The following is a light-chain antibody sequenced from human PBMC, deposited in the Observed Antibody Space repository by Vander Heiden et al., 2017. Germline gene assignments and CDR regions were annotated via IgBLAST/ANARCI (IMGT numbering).Light chain of an antibody. V-gene: IGKV3-11*01. J-gene: IGKJ4*01. CDR3: LQRNIWPLT. CDR2: DAS. Sequence: EIVLTQSPPTLSLSPGERATLSCRASQSVVRYLAWYQQRPGQAPRLLIYDASKRATGIPARFSGSGSGTDFTLTISSLQSEDSAVYYCLQRNIWPLTFGGGTRVEIK. CDR1: QSVVRY.